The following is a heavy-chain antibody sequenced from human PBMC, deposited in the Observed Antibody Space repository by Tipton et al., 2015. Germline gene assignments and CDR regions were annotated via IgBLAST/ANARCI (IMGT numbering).Heavy chain of an antibody. CDR2: VHYSGST. Sequence: TLSLTCAVSAYSISSDYYWGWIRQPPGKGLEWIGSVHYSGSTYYNPSLKSRVTISVDTSKNQFSLKLSSVIAADTAVYYCARASIIQGYYHDSSRYYLFNSWGQGTLVTVSS. J-gene: IGHJ1*01. D-gene: IGHD3-22*01. V-gene: IGHV4-38-2*01. CDR1: AYSISSDYY. CDR3: ARASIIQGYYHDSSRYYLFNS.